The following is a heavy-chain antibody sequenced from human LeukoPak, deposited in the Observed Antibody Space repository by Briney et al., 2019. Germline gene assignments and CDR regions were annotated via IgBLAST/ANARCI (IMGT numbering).Heavy chain of an antibody. CDR1: GGTFSSYA. Sequence: ASVKVSCKASGGTFSSYAISWVRQAPGQGLEWMGGIIPIFGTANYAQKFQGRVTITADESTSTAYMELSSLRSEDTAVYYCARDPSDYDSSGYYYVLDNDYWGQGTLVTVSS. V-gene: IGHV1-69*13. J-gene: IGHJ4*02. CDR3: ARDPSDYDSSGYYYVLDNDY. CDR2: IIPIFGTA. D-gene: IGHD3-22*01.